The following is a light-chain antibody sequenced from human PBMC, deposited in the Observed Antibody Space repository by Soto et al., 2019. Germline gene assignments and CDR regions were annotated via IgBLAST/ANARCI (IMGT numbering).Light chain of an antibody. CDR1: QSIRSY. Sequence: DIQMTQSPSSLSASVGDRVTITCRASQSIRSYLNWYQQKPGKAPKLLIYAASSLQSGVPSRFSGSGSGTDLTLTISSLQPEDFATYYCQQSYSTLPLTFGGGTKVEIK. V-gene: IGKV1-39*01. CDR2: AAS. J-gene: IGKJ4*01. CDR3: QQSYSTLPLT.